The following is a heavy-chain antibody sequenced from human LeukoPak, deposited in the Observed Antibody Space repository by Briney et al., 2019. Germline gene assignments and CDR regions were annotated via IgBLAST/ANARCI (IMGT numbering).Heavy chain of an antibody. Sequence: PSETLSLTCTVSGYSISSGHYWGWVRQPPGKGLEWIGSIYLSGNTYCNPSLKSRVTISVDTSKNQFSLNLSSVTAADTAVYYCARHGYIAVAGTVDYWGQGTLITVSS. D-gene: IGHD6-19*01. V-gene: IGHV4-38-2*02. CDR3: ARHGYIAVAGTVDY. CDR1: GYSISSGHY. J-gene: IGHJ4*02. CDR2: IYLSGNT.